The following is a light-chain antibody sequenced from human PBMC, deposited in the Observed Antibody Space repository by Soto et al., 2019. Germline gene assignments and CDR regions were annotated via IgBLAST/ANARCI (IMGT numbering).Light chain of an antibody. CDR3: QQADSFPIT. V-gene: IGKV1D-12*01. CDR2: AAS. Sequence: DIQMTQSPSSVSASVGDRVTITCRASQGISNWLAWYQQKPGKAPKLLIYAASTLQSGVPSRFSGSGSGTDFTLIISSLQPEDFATYYCQQADSFPITFGQGTRLEIK. CDR1: QGISNW. J-gene: IGKJ5*01.